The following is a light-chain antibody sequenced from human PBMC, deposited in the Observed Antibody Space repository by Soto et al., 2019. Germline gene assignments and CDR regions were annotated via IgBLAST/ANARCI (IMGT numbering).Light chain of an antibody. CDR3: QVRDSSSDHVV. J-gene: IGLJ2*01. Sequence: SYVPTQPPSVSVAPGQTASITCGGNNIGDKSVHWYQQKPGQAPVLVVHDDSDRPSGIPERFSGSNSGNTATLTISRVEGGDEADYYCQVRDSSSDHVVFGGGTQLTVL. CDR2: DDS. V-gene: IGLV3-21*02. CDR1: NIGDKS.